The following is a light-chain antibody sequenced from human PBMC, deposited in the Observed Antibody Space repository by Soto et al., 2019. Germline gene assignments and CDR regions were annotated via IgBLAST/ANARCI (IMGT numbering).Light chain of an antibody. J-gene: IGKJ2*01. CDR2: GAS. V-gene: IGKV3-20*01. Sequence: ERVMTQSPATLCVSPGERGTLSCSASQSVGSNLAWYQQKPGQAPRLLIYGASSRATGIPDRLSGSGSGTDFTLTISRLEPEDFAVYYCQKYGSSPYTFGQGTK. CDR1: QSVGSN. CDR3: QKYGSSPYT.